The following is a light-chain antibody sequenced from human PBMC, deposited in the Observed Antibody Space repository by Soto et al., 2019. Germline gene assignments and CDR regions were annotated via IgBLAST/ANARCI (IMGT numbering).Light chain of an antibody. V-gene: IGLV7-46*01. J-gene: IGLJ3*02. Sequence: QAVVTQEPSLTVSPGGTVTLTCGSSAVVVSSGHYPYWFQQKPGQAPRTLTYATSNRHSWTPPRFSGSLIGGKADLTLSGAQPDDEADYYCLLSHRGAWVFGGGTHLTVL. CDR2: ATS. CDR3: LLSHRGAWV. CDR1: AVVVSSGHY.